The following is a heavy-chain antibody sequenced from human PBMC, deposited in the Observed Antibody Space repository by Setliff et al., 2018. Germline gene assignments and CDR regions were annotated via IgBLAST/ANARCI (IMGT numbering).Heavy chain of an antibody. Sequence: GASVKVSCKASGYTFVNYGINWVRQAPGQGLEWVGWIKTFSFKANYAQKFQDRVTITTDTSTTTVHMGLRGPRFDDTATYYCARFRVSSGGYNYYTMDVWGQGTTVTVSS. CDR1: GYTFVNYG. CDR2: IKTFSFKA. V-gene: IGHV1-18*01. CDR3: ARFRVSSGGYNYYTMDV. J-gene: IGHJ6*02. D-gene: IGHD1-26*01.